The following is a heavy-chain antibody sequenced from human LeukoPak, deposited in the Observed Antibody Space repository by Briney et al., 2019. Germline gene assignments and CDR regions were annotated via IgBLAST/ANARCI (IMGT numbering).Heavy chain of an antibody. CDR1: GGSISSSSYY. CDR2: IYYSGST. CDR3: ASRASVWYGYSDY. Sequence: ASETLSLTCTVSGGSISSSSYYWGWIRQPPGKGLEWIGSIYYSGSTYYNPSLKSPVTISVAPSKNQFSLKLSSVTAADTAVYYCASRASVWYGYSDYWGQGTLVTVSS. V-gene: IGHV4-39*01. J-gene: IGHJ4*02. D-gene: IGHD6-19*01.